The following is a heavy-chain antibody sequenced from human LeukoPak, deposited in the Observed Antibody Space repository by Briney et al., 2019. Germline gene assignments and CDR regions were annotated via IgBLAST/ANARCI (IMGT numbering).Heavy chain of an antibody. V-gene: IGHV3-48*04. J-gene: IGHJ5*02. Sequence: GGSLRLSCSASGFTFSSYTMNWVRQAPGKGLEWVSYIDLSGSTLYYVDSVKGRFTISRDNAKNSLYLQMNSLRAEDTAVYYCARGPPLFDPWGQGTLVAVSS. CDR3: ARGPPLFDP. CDR1: GFTFSSYT. CDR2: IDLSGSTL.